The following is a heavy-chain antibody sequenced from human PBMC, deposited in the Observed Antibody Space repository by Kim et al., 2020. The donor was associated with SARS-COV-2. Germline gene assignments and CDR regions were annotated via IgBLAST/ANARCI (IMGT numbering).Heavy chain of an antibody. CDR2: IYYSGST. V-gene: IGHV4-31*03. CDR3: ARGGPREVYDILTGYYKAPPPDI. D-gene: IGHD3-9*01. Sequence: SETLSLTCTVSGGSISSGGYYWSWIRQHPGKGLEWIGYIYYSGSTYYNPSLKSRVTISVDTSKNQFSLKLSSVTAADTAVYYCARGGPREVYDILTGYYKAPPPDIWGQGTMVTVSS. CDR1: GGSISSGGYY. J-gene: IGHJ3*02.